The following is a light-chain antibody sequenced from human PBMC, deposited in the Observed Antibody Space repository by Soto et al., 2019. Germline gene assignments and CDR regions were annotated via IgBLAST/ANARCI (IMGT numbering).Light chain of an antibody. Sequence: EIVLTQSPGTLSLSSGERAALPCIASQTVSRMYLSWFQQKPGQDPRLLIYGTSTRATGIPARFSGSGSGADFTLTISSLEPEDCALYYCQKHINWPLTFGGGTKVAIK. CDR1: QTVSRMY. CDR2: GTS. CDR3: QKHINWPLT. V-gene: IGKV3-11*01. J-gene: IGKJ4*01.